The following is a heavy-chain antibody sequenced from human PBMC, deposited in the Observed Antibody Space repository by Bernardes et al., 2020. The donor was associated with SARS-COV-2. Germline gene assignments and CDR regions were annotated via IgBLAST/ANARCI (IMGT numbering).Heavy chain of an antibody. V-gene: IGHV3-23*01. D-gene: IGHD4-17*01. CDR1: GFTFSSYA. Sequence: GGSLRLSCAASGFTFSSYAMSWVRQAPGKGLEWVSAISGSGGSTYYADSVKGRFTISRDNSKNTLYLQMNSLRAEDTAVYYCAKLSHREYIDYGGCFDYWGQGTLVTVSS. CDR3: AKLSHREYIDYGGCFDY. CDR2: ISGSGGST. J-gene: IGHJ4*02.